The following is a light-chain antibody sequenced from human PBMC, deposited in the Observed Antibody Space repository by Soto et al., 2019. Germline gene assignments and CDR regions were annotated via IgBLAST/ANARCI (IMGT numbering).Light chain of an antibody. CDR3: QHYDSLPIT. CDR1: QSVTSNY. CDR2: DTS. Sequence: EIVLTQSPGPLSLSTGERATLSCRASQSVTSNYLAWYQQKPGQAPGLLIYDTSTRASGVPDRFSGSGSGTEFTLTISELQSEDFAVFYCQHYDSLPITFGQGTRLEIK. J-gene: IGKJ5*01. V-gene: IGKV3-20*01.